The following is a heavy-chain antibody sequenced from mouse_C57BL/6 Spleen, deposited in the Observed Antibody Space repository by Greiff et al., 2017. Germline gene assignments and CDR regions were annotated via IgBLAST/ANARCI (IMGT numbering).Heavy chain of an antibody. CDR3: ARQDGSTHYAMDY. V-gene: IGHV1-69*01. CDR2: IDPSDSYT. Sequence: QVQLQQPGAELVMPGASVKLSCKASGYTFTSYWMHWVKQRPGQGLEWIGEIDPSDSYTNYNQKFKGKTTLTVDKSSSTAYMQLSSLTSEDSAGYDCARQDGSTHYAMDYWGQGTSVTVSS. CDR1: GYTFTSYW. J-gene: IGHJ4*01. D-gene: IGHD1-1*01.